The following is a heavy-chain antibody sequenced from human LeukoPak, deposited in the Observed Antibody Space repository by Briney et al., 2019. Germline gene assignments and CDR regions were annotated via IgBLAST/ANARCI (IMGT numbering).Heavy chain of an antibody. V-gene: IGHV3-49*04. CDR2: IRSKAYGGTT. CDR1: GYTFSSYG. CDR3: TREGRYSGSYYTDY. J-gene: IGHJ4*02. D-gene: IGHD1-26*01. Sequence: GGSLRLSCAASGYTFSSYGMHWVRQAPGKGLEWVGFIRSKAYGGTTEYAASVKGRFTISRDDSKSIAYLQMNSLKTEDTAVYYCTREGRYSGSYYTDYWGQGTLVTVSS.